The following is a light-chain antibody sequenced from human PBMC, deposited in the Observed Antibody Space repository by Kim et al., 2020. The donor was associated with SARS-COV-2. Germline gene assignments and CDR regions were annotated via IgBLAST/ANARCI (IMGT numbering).Light chain of an antibody. J-gene: IGKJ5*01. CDR1: QTIGSY. CDR3: HQRSN. CDR2: DTS. V-gene: IGKV3-11*01. Sequence: GTLSLSPWERATLSCRASQTIGSYLGWYQHKPGQIPRLLIYDTSNRATGIPARFSGSGSGTDFTLTISSLEPEDFAVYYCHQRSNFGQGTRLEIK.